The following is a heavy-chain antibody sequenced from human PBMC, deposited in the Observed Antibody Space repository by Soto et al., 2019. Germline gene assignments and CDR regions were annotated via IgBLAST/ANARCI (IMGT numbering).Heavy chain of an antibody. CDR2: IIPIFGTA. CDR1: GGTFSSYA. D-gene: IGHD2-21*01. Sequence: GASVKVSCKASGGTFSSYAISWVRQAPGQGLEWMGGIIPIFGTANYAQKFQGRVTITADESTSTAYMEQSSLRSEDTAVYYCARDLHIGTPGRLYYGMDVWGQGTTVTVSS. CDR3: ARDLHIGTPGRLYYGMDV. V-gene: IGHV1-69*13. J-gene: IGHJ6*02.